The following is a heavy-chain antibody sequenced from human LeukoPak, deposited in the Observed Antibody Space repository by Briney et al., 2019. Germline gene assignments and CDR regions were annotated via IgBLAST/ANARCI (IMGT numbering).Heavy chain of an antibody. CDR2: INRSGST. J-gene: IGHJ2*01. D-gene: IGHD3-10*01. CDR3: ARDRGYWYFDL. V-gene: IGHV4-34*01. CDR1: GGSFSGYF. Sequence: SETLSLTCAIYGGSFSGYFWSWFRQPPGKGLEWIGEINRSGSTNYNSSLSLKSRVTISVDTSKNQFSLKLSSVTAADTAVYYCARDRGYWYFDLWGRGKLVTVSS.